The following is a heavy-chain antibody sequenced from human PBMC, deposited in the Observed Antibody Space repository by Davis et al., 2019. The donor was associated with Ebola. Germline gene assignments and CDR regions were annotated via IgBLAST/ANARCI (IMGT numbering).Heavy chain of an antibody. D-gene: IGHD6-6*01. CDR2: ISGSGGST. V-gene: IGHV3-23*01. Sequence: GESLKISCAASGFTFSSYAMSWVRQAPGKGLEWVSAISGSGGSTYYADSVKGRFTISRDNAKNTLYLQMNSLRAEDTAVYYCARGGIAARQYYYYGMDVWGKGTTVTVSS. CDR3: ARGGIAARQYYYYGMDV. CDR1: GFTFSSYA. J-gene: IGHJ6*04.